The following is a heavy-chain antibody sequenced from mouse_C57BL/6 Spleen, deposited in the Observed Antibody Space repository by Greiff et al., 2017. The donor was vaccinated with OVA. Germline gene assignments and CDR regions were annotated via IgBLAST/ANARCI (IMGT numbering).Heavy chain of an antibody. Sequence: EVKLMESGEGLVKPGGSLKLSCAASGFTFSSYAMSWVRQTPEKRLEWVAYISSGGDYIYYADTVKGRFTISRDNARNTLYLQMSSLKSEDTAMYYCTRGLLRGPFAYWGKGTLVTVSA. J-gene: IGHJ3*01. V-gene: IGHV5-9-1*02. D-gene: IGHD1-1*01. CDR1: GFTFSSYA. CDR3: TRGLLRGPFAY. CDR2: ISSGGDYI.